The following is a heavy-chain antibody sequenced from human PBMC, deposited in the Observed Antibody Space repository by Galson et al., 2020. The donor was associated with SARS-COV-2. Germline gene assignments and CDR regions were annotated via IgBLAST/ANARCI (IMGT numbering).Heavy chain of an antibody. CDR3: ARDSQLVLDY. V-gene: IGHV3-53*04. Sequence: GESLKISCAASGFTVSSNYMSWVRQAPGKGLEWVSVIYSGGSTYYADSVKGRFTISRHNSKNTLYLQMNSLRAEDTAVYYCARDSQLVLDYWGQGTLVTVSS. D-gene: IGHD6-13*01. J-gene: IGHJ4*02. CDR2: IYSGGST. CDR1: GFTVSSNY.